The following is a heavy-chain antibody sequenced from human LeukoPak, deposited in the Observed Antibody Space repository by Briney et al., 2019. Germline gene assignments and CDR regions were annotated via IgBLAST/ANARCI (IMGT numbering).Heavy chain of an antibody. J-gene: IGHJ3*02. V-gene: IGHV6-1*01. Sequence: SQTLSLTCAISGDSVSSNSAAWNWIRRSPSRGLEWLGRTYYRSKWYNDYAVSVKSRITINPDTSKNQFSLQLNSVTPEDTAVYYCARVMGYCSSTSCSSGAFDIWGQGTMVTVSS. CDR1: GDSVSSNSAA. CDR3: ARVMGYCSSTSCSSGAFDI. CDR2: TYYRSKWYN. D-gene: IGHD2-2*01.